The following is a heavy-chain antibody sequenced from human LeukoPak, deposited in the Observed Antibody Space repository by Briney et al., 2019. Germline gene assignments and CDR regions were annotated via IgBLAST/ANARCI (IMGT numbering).Heavy chain of an antibody. V-gene: IGHV4-39*07. CDR3: ARRRYSSGRRNYFDY. D-gene: IGHD3-22*01. Sequence: SETLSLTCTVSGGSISSSSYYWGWIRQPPGKGLEWIGSIYYSGSTYYNPSLKSRVTISVDTSKNQFSLKLSSVTAADTAVYYCARRRYSSGRRNYFDYWGQGTLVTVSS. CDR2: IYYSGST. J-gene: IGHJ4*02. CDR1: GGSISSSSYY.